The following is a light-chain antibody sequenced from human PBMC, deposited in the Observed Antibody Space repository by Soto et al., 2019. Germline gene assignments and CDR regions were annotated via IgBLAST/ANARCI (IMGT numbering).Light chain of an antibody. Sequence: QSALTHPGSVSGSPGQSIATSCTGTSSDVGSYKLVSWYQQHPGKAPNLMIYECSKRPSGVSNRCSGSKSRNTASLTISGLQAEDEADYYCCSYAGSSTYVFGTGTKV. CDR3: CSYAGSSTYV. J-gene: IGLJ1*01. CDR2: ECS. CDR1: SSDVGSYKL. V-gene: IGLV2-23*01.